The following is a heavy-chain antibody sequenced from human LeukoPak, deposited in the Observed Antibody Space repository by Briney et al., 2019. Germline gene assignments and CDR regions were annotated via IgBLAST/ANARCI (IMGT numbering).Heavy chain of an antibody. CDR3: AKDWGASGWYNWFDS. CDR2: LSQDGGDE. CDR1: GFTLSNLC. Sequence: GGSLSLACELSGFTLSNLCMRWVRPASEGGRGWLSMLSQDGGDENYLDSVKGRLTLSRDNSKHTLYRQMDSQTSAHPGIDLCAKDWGASGWYNWFDSWGQGTQVTVYS. V-gene: IGHV3-30*18. D-gene: IGHD6-19*01. J-gene: IGHJ5*01.